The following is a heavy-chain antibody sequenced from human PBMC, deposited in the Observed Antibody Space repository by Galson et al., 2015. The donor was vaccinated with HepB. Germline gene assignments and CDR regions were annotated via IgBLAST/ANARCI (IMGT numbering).Heavy chain of an antibody. CDR1: SGSISPYY. V-gene: IGHV4-59*01. D-gene: IGHD2-15*01. CDR2: IHYTGIT. Sequence: ETLSLTCTVSSGSISPYYWNWIRQPPGKGLEWIGYIHYTGITNYNPSPKSRVTISVDTSKSQFSLKLTSVTAADTAMYYYARIDDGLNGCCHFDFWGQGALVTVSS. J-gene: IGHJ4*02. CDR3: ARIDDGLNGCCHFDF.